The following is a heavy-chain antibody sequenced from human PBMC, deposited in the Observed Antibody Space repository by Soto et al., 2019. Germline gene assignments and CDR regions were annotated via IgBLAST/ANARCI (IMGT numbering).Heavy chain of an antibody. CDR1: GFIFSSYS. J-gene: IGHJ4*02. CDR2: ISSSSSTI. D-gene: IGHD6-19*01. V-gene: IGHV3-48*02. CDR3: ASAGYRSGWQFDY. Sequence: EVQLVESGGGLVQPGGSLRLSCAASGFIFSSYSMNWVRQAPGKGLEWVSYISSSSSTIYYADSVKGRFTISRDNAKNSRYMQMNSLRDGDTAVYYCASAGYRSGWQFDYWGQGTLVTVFS.